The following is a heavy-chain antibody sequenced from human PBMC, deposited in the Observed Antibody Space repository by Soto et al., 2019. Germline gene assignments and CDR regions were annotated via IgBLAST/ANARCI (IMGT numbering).Heavy chain of an antibody. V-gene: IGHV4-31*01. CDR1: GGSISSGGYS. Sequence: QVQLQESGPGLVKPSQTLSLTCTVSGGSISSGGYSWSWIRQHPGKGLEWIAYIYYRGSTYYNPCLKRHVTSSVDTSKNQFSLKLSSVTAADTAVYYCAGGGYYYYYGMDVWGQGTTVTVSS. J-gene: IGHJ6*02. CDR3: AGGGYYYYYGMDV. CDR2: IYYRGST.